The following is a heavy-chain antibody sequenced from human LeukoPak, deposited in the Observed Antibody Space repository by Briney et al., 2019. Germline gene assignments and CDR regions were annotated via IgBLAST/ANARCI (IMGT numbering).Heavy chain of an antibody. Sequence: ASVKVSCKASGYTFTSYGISWLRQAPGQGLEWMGWISAYNGNTNYAQKLQGRVTMTTDTSTSTAYMELRSLRSDDTAVYYCAGGYSYGYTLDYWGQGTLVTVSS. J-gene: IGHJ4*02. D-gene: IGHD5-18*01. V-gene: IGHV1-18*01. CDR2: ISAYNGNT. CDR1: GYTFTSYG. CDR3: AGGYSYGYTLDY.